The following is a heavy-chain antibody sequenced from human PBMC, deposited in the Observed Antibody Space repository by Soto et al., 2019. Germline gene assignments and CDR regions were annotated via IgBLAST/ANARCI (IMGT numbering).Heavy chain of an antibody. CDR3: ARDLGRLERRRDPFDP. J-gene: IGHJ5*02. CDR2: ISTSGNII. D-gene: IGHD1-1*01. Sequence: GGSLRLSCAASGFSSIKYEMNWVRQAPGKGLEWVSYISTSGNIIYYADSVKGRFTISRDNAKNSLYLQMNSLRAEDTAVYYCARDLGRLERRRDPFDPWGQGTLVTVSS. V-gene: IGHV3-48*03. CDR1: GFSSIKYE.